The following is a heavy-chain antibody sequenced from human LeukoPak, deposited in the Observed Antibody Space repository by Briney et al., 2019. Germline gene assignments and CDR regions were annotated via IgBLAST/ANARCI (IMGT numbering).Heavy chain of an antibody. Sequence: GGSLRLSCAASGFTFSGFTFSSYAMSWVRQAPGKGLEWVSAISGSGGSTYYADSVKGRFTISRDNSKNTLYLQMNSLRAEDTAVYYCAKDPSHYGDYYWGQGTLVTVSS. CDR1: GFTFSGFTFSSYA. J-gene: IGHJ4*02. CDR3: AKDPSHYGDYY. V-gene: IGHV3-23*01. D-gene: IGHD4-17*01. CDR2: ISGSGGST.